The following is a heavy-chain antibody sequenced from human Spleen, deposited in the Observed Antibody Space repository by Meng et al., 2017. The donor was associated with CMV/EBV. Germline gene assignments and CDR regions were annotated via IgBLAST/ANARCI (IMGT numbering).Heavy chain of an antibody. V-gene: IGHV1-18*01. CDR2: ISTYNDNT. D-gene: IGHD1-1*01. CDR3: AREYTNLYGMDV. Sequence: ASVKVSCKASAYTLSSYGISWVRQAPGQGPEWMGWISTYNDNTNYAQKLQGRVTMTTDTSTSTAYMELRGLRSDDTAVYYCAREYTNLYGMDVWGQGTTVTVSS. J-gene: IGHJ6*02. CDR1: AYTLSSYG.